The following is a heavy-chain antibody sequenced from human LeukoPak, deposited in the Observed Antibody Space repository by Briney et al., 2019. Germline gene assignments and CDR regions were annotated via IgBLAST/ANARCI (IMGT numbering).Heavy chain of an antibody. CDR1: GYSISSGYY. V-gene: IGHV4-38-2*02. CDR3: ARVAGCSTSCYAGANYFGY. Sequence: SETLSLTCTVSGYSISSGYYWGWIRQPPGKGLEWIGSIYHSGSTYYNPSLKSRVTISVDTSKNQFSLKLSSVTAADTAVYYCARVAGCSTSCYAGANYFGYWGQGSLVTVSS. J-gene: IGHJ4*02. CDR2: IYHSGST. D-gene: IGHD2-2*01.